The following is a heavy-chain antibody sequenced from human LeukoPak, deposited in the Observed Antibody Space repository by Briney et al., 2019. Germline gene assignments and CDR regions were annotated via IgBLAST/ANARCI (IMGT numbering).Heavy chain of an antibody. J-gene: IGHJ3*02. V-gene: IGHV4-39*01. CDR1: GGSISSYY. CDR3: ARRDFWSGYHI. Sequence: SETLSLTCTVSGGSISSYYWGWIRQPPGKGLEWIGSIYYSGSTYYNPSLKSRVTISVDTSKNQFSLKLSSVTAADTAVYYCARRDFWSGYHIWGQGTMVTVSS. D-gene: IGHD3-3*01. CDR2: IYYSGST.